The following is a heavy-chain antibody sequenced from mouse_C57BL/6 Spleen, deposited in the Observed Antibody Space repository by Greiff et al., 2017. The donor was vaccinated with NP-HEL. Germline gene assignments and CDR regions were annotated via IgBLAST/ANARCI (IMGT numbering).Heavy chain of an antibody. CDR1: GFSFSDYG. V-gene: IGHV5-17*01. CDR2: ISSGSSTI. CDR3: ARGGWGALFAY. Sequence: EVKLMESGGGLVKPGGSLKLSCAASGFSFSDYGMHWVRQAPEKGLEWVAYISSGSSTIYYADTVKGRFTISRDNAKNTLFLQMTSLRSADTSMYYFARGGWGALFAYWGQGTLVTVSA. J-gene: IGHJ3*01.